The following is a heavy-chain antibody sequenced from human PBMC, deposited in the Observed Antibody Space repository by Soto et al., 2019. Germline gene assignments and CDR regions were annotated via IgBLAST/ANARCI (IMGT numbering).Heavy chain of an antibody. J-gene: IGHJ3*02. CDR3: AKDLVLWFGEFRTKDAFDI. Sequence: PGGSLRLSCAASGFAFSSYAMSLVRQSPGKGLEWVSAISGSGGSTYYADSVKGRFTISRDNSKNTLYLQMNSLRAEDTAVYYCAKDLVLWFGEFRTKDAFDISGQGIIVTLSS. V-gene: IGHV3-23*01. CDR1: GFAFSSYA. D-gene: IGHD3-10*01. CDR2: ISGSGGST.